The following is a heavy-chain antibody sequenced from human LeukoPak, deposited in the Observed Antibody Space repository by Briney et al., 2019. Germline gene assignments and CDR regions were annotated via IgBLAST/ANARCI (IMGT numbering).Heavy chain of an antibody. CDR2: IYYSGST. V-gene: IGHV4-39*01. J-gene: IGHJ4*02. CDR1: GGSISSSSYY. D-gene: IGHD3-10*01. Sequence: SETLSLTCTVSGGSISSSSYYWGWIRQPPGKGLEWIGSIYYSGSTYCNPSLKSRVTISVDTSKNQFSLKLSSVTAADTAVYYCARHIYGSGSYYLDYWGQGTLATVSS. CDR3: ARHIYGSGSYYLDY.